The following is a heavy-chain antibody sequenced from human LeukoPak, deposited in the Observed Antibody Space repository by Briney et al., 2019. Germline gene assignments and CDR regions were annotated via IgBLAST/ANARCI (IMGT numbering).Heavy chain of an antibody. CDR1: GFTFSSYA. J-gene: IGHJ6*02. Sequence: SGGSLRLTCAASGFTFSSYAMSWVRQAPGKGLEWVSAISGSGGSTYYADSVKGRFTISRDNSKNTLYLQMNSLRAEDTAVYYCAKKLGSYDFWSGYYTSYYYYGMDVWGQGTTVTVSS. V-gene: IGHV3-23*01. CDR3: AKKLGSYDFWSGYYTSYYYYGMDV. CDR2: ISGSGGST. D-gene: IGHD3-3*01.